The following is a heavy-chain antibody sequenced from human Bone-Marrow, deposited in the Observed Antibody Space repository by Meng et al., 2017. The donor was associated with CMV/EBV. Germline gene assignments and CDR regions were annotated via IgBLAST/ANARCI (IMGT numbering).Heavy chain of an antibody. CDR3: ARDPGVGDFWSALPSQGSAFDI. J-gene: IGHJ3*02. V-gene: IGHV3-30*19. Sequence: GGSLRLSCAASGFTFSSYGMHWVRQAPGKGLEWVAVISYDGSNKYYADSVKGRFTISRDNSKNTLYLQMNSLRAEDTAVYYCARDPGVGDFWSALPSQGSAFDIWGQGTMVTVSS. D-gene: IGHD3-3*01. CDR2: ISYDGSNK. CDR1: GFTFSSYG.